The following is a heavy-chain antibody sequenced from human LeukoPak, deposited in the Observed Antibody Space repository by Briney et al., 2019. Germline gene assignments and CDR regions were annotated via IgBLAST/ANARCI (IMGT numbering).Heavy chain of an antibody. Sequence: ASVKVSCKASGYTFTSYGISWVRQAPGQGLEWMGWINPKSGVTNFAQYFQGRVTMTRDTSSTTVYMELDRLRSDDTAVYYCARPLGSLKEYWWFDPWGQGTLVTVSS. CDR1: GYTFTSYG. CDR2: INPKSGVT. V-gene: IGHV1-2*02. CDR3: ARPLGSLKEYWWFDP. J-gene: IGHJ5*02. D-gene: IGHD2/OR15-2a*01.